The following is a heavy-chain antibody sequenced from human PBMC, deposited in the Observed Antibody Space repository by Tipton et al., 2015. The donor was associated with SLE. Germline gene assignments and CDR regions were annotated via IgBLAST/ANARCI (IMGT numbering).Heavy chain of an antibody. CDR2: IYYSGTT. Sequence: LRLSCTVSGDSISSSNYYWGWVRQSPGKGLEWLGTIYYSGTTYYNPSLVDRVSISLDTSKNQFSLKLNSVTAADTAVYYCARGSSGVYGMDVWGQGTTVTVSS. CDR1: GDSISSSNYY. CDR3: ARGSSGVYGMDV. D-gene: IGHD6-6*01. V-gene: IGHV4-39*07. J-gene: IGHJ6*02.